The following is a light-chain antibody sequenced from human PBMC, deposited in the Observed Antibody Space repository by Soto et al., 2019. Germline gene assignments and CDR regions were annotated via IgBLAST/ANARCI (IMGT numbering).Light chain of an antibody. V-gene: IGKV1-39*01. J-gene: IGKJ4*01. CDR1: QSISSY. CDR2: AAS. CDR3: QQSYSTPRT. Sequence: DIQMTQSPSSLSASVGDRVTIPCRARQSISSYLNWYQQKPGKAPKLLIYAASSLQSGVPSRFSGSGSGTDFTLTISSLQPEDFATYYCQQSYSTPRTCGGGTKMEIK.